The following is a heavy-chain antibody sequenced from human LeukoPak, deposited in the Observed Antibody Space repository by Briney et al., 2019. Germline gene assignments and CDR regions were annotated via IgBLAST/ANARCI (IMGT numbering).Heavy chain of an antibody. CDR2: INHSGST. CDR1: GGSFSGYY. V-gene: IGHV4-34*01. J-gene: IGHJ5*02. D-gene: IGHD2-2*01. CDR3: ARGDVQVPAAVLEAPGLPPKNWFDP. Sequence: KPSETLSLTCAVYGGSFSGYYWSWIRQPPGKGLEWIGEINHSGSTNYNPSLKSRVTISVDTSKNQFSLKLSSVTAADTAVYFCARGDVQVPAAVLEAPGLPPKNWFDPWGQGTLVTVSS.